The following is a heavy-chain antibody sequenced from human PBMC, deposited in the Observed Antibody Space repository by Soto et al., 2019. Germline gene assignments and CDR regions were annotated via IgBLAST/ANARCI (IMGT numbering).Heavy chain of an antibody. CDR2: ISASGGRT. V-gene: IGHV3-23*01. CDR3: AKGGGYSGYVAAFDV. J-gene: IGHJ3*01. D-gene: IGHD5-12*01. Sequence: GGSLRLSCAVSGFTFNNYVMSWVRQAPGKGLEWVSDISASGGRTYYADSVKGRFTISRDNSENTLYLQMNSLRVEDTAVYYCAKGGGYSGYVAAFDVWGQGTMVTVSS. CDR1: GFTFNNYV.